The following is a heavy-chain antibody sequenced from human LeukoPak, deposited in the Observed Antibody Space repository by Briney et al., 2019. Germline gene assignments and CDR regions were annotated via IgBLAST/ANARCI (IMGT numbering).Heavy chain of an antibody. V-gene: IGHV3-21*01. CDR2: ITGSGRDT. Sequence: MPGGSLRLSCAASGFTFSTYAMNWVRQAPGKRLEWVSSITGSGRDTYYAGSVKGRFTISRDNAKNSLYLQMNSLRAEDTAVYYCARVVYDVQNYWGQGTLVTVSS. D-gene: IGHD5/OR15-5a*01. J-gene: IGHJ4*02. CDR3: ARVVYDVQNY. CDR1: GFTFSTYA.